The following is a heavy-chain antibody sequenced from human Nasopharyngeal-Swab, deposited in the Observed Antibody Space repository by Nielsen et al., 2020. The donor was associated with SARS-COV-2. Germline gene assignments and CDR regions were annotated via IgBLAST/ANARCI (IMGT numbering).Heavy chain of an antibody. D-gene: IGHD1-26*01. J-gene: IGHJ5*02. CDR3: ARRYSGSYYRWFDP. V-gene: IGHV1-69*13. CDR1: GGTFSSYA. Sequence: SVKVSCKASGGTFSSYAISWVRQAPGQGLEWMGGIIPIFGTANYAQKFQGRVTITADESTSTACMELNSLRSEDTAVYYCARRYSGSYYRWFDPWGQGTLVTVSS. CDR2: IIPIFGTA.